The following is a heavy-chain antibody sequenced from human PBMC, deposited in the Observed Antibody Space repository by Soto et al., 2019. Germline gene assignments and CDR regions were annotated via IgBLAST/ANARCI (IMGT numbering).Heavy chain of an antibody. CDR2: MNPNSGNT. D-gene: IGHD2-2*01. Sequence: GASVKVSCKASGYTFTSYDINWVRQATGQGLEWMGWMNPNSGNTGYAQKFQGRVTMTRNTSISTAYMGLSSLRSEDTAVYYCARALYCSSTSCLMDVWGQGTTVTVSS. V-gene: IGHV1-8*01. J-gene: IGHJ6*02. CDR1: GYTFTSYD. CDR3: ARALYCSSTSCLMDV.